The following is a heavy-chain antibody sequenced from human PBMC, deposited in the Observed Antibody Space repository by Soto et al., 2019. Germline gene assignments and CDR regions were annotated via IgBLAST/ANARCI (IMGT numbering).Heavy chain of an antibody. D-gene: IGHD2-15*01. CDR2: INPSGGST. J-gene: IGHJ4*02. V-gene: IGHV1-46*03. CDR3: ARVRGYCSGGSCYSFPYYFDY. CDR1: GYTFTSYY. Sequence: VASVKVSCKASGYTFTSYYMHWVRQAPGQGLEWMGIINPSGGSTSYAQKFQGRVTMTRDTSTSTVYMELSSLRSEDTAVYYCARVRGYCSGGSCYSFPYYFDYWGQGTLVTVSS.